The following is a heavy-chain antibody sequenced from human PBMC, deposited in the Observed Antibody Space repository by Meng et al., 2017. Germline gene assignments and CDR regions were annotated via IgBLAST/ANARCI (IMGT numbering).Heavy chain of an antibody. CDR2: SNAGNGNT. D-gene: IGHD3-10*01. Sequence: ASVKVSCKASGYTFTSYAMHWVRQAPGQRLEWMGWSNAGNGNTKYSQEFQGRVTITRDTSASTAYMELSSLRSEDMAVYYCAREGPAVRGPQNYYYYYGMDVWGQGTTVTVSS. V-gene: IGHV1-3*02. CDR3: AREGPAVRGPQNYYYYYGMDV. CDR1: GYTFTSYA. J-gene: IGHJ6*02.